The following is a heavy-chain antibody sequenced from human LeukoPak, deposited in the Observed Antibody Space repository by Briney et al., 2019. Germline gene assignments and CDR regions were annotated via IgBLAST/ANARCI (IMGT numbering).Heavy chain of an antibody. V-gene: IGHV3-23*01. Sequence: GGSLRLSCAASGFTFSSYAVSWVRQAPGKGLEWVSAISGSGGSTYNADSVKGRFTISRDNSKNTLYLQMNSLRAEDTAVYYCAKGGYCSGGSCQPGVYWGQGTLVTVSS. CDR2: ISGSGGST. CDR3: AKGGYCSGGSCQPGVY. CDR1: GFTFSSYA. D-gene: IGHD2-15*01. J-gene: IGHJ4*02.